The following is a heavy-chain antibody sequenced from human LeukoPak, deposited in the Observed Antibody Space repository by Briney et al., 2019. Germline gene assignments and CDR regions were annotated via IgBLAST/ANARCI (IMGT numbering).Heavy chain of an antibody. CDR2: ISDSGGST. Sequence: GGSLRLFCAASGFPFSSYAMSWVREARGRGVECVSSISDSGGSTYYADFVKGRFTISRDNSKNTLYLHMNSLRAEDTAVYYCAKDRYSRGWYSTPLHYWGQGTLVTVSS. J-gene: IGHJ4*02. D-gene: IGHD6-19*01. CDR3: AKDRYSRGWYSTPLHY. V-gene: IGHV3-23*01. CDR1: GFPFSSYA.